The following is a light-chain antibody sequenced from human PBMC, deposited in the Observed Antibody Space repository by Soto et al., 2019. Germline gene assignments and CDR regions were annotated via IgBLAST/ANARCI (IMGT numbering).Light chain of an antibody. J-gene: IGKJ4*01. V-gene: IGKV1-39*01. CDR1: QSINNY. Sequence: DIQMTQSPSSLSASVGVRVTITCRASQSINNYLNWYQQKPGKAPKLLIYASSLQSGVPSRFSGSGSGTDFTLTIAGLQPEDSASYFCQQSITAPLTFGGGTKVEIK. CDR2: AS. CDR3: QQSITAPLT.